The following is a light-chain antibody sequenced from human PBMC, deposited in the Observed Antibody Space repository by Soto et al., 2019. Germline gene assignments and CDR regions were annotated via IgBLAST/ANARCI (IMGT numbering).Light chain of an antibody. CDR2: GAS. Sequence: IVLTQSPATLSLSPWERATLSCRASQSVNNYLAWYQQKPGQAPRLLIYGASTRATGIPDRFSGSGSGTGFTLSISSLQSEDFAVYCCQQRSNLVTFGQGTRLEIK. J-gene: IGKJ5*01. CDR1: QSVNNY. V-gene: IGKV3-11*01. CDR3: QQRSNLVT.